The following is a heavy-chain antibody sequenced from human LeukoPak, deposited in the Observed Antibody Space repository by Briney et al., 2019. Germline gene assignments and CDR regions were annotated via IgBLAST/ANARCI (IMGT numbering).Heavy chain of an antibody. CDR2: VTYSGSA. CDR1: GGSFSGYY. Sequence: SETLSLTCADDGGSFSGYYWSWIRQSPGKGLEWIGEVTYSGSAYYNPSLKSRVTISVDTSKNQFSLKLSSVTAADTAVYYCARRRPCSGGSCYSGNWFDPWGQGTLVTVSS. CDR3: ARRRPCSGGSCYSGNWFDP. J-gene: IGHJ5*02. D-gene: IGHD2-15*01. V-gene: IGHV4-34*01.